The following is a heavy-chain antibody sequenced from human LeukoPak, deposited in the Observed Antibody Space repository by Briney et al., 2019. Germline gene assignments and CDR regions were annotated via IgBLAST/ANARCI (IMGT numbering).Heavy chain of an antibody. V-gene: IGHV4-39*07. Sequence: SETLSLTCAISGGSISGTPYYWGWIRQPTGKGLEWIGSIYYSGSTYYNPSLKSRLTISVDTSKNQFSLKLSSVTAADTAVYYCARASTIFGHFAYWGRGTLVTVSS. CDR1: GGSISGTPYY. CDR2: IYYSGST. J-gene: IGHJ4*02. D-gene: IGHD3-3*01. CDR3: ARASTIFGHFAY.